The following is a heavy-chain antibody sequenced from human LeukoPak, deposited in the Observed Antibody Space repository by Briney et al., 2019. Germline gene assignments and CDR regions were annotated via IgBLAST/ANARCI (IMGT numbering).Heavy chain of an antibody. V-gene: IGHV4-59*01. CDR3: ARSYYYDSSGRYYFDY. CDR2: ISYSGST. Sequence: SETLSLTCTVSGGSISSYYWNWIRQPPGKGLEWIGYISYSGSTNYNPSLKSRVTMSVDTSKKQFSLKLSSVTAADTAVYYCARSYYYDSSGRYYFDYWGQGTLVTVSS. CDR1: GGSISSYY. D-gene: IGHD3-22*01. J-gene: IGHJ4*02.